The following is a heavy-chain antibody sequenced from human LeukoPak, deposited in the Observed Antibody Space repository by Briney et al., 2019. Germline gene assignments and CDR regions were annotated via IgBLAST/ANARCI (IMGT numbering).Heavy chain of an antibody. V-gene: IGHV5-51*01. Sequence: GESLRISCKGSGYRFTSYWIGWARPMPGKGLEWMGMIYPGDSDIRYSPSFQGQVTISADKSISTAYLQWSSLKASDPAMYYCARQVSVATIKAGAFDIWGQGTMVTVSS. CDR3: ARQVSVATIKAGAFDI. D-gene: IGHD5-12*01. CDR2: IYPGDSDI. J-gene: IGHJ3*02. CDR1: GYRFTSYW.